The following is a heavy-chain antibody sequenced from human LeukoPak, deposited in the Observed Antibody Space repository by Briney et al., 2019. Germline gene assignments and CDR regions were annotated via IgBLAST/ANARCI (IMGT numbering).Heavy chain of an antibody. J-gene: IGHJ4*02. V-gene: IGHV4-39*01. CDR3: QLYYGSEIVDY. CDR1: GGSISSSSYY. Sequence: SETLSLTCTVSGGSISSSSYYWGWIRQPPGKGREWIGSIYYSGSTYYNPSLKSRVTISVDTSKNQFSLKLSSVTAADTAVYYCQLYYGSEIVDYWGQGTLVTVSS. D-gene: IGHD3-10*01. CDR2: IYYSGST.